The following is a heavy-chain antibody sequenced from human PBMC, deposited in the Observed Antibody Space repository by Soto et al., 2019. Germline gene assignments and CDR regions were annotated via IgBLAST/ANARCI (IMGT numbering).Heavy chain of an antibody. CDR2: LYSTGST. J-gene: IGHJ1*01. CDR3: AKAVQH. Sequence: QLQLQESGPGLVKPSETLSLSCTVSGASIRSSPYYWGWVRQSPGKGLEWIGTLYSTGSTYFNPSLRGRVTISVDASKNQFYLNLKSVTAADTSFYFCAKAVQH. CDR1: GASIRSSPYY. V-gene: IGHV4-39*01. D-gene: IGHD2-15*01.